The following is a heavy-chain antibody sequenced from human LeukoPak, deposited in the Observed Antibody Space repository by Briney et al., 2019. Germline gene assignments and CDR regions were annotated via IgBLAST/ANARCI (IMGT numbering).Heavy chain of an antibody. CDR3: ARAGAHDYGDYGWFDP. J-gene: IGHJ5*02. CDR1: GYTFTSYG. D-gene: IGHD4-17*01. CDR2: ISAYNGNT. Sequence: ASVKVSCKASGYTFTSYGISWVRQAPGQGLEWMGWISAYNGNTNYAQKLQGGVTMTTDTSTSTAYMELRSLRSDDTAVYYCARAGAHDYGDYGWFDPWGQGTLVTVSS. V-gene: IGHV1-18*01.